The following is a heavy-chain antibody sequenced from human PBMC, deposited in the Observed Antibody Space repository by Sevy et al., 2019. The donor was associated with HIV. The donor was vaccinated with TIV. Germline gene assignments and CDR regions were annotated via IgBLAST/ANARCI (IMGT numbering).Heavy chain of an antibody. Sequence: GGSLRLSCAASGFTFSSYSMNWVRQAPGKGLEWVSSISSSSSYIYYADSVKGRFTISRDNAKNSEYLQMNSLRAEDTAVYYCARERDWYSSSWEGGTGYWGQGTLVTVSS. V-gene: IGHV3-21*01. CDR3: ARERDWYSSSWEGGTGY. CDR2: ISSSSSYI. D-gene: IGHD6-13*01. J-gene: IGHJ4*02. CDR1: GFTFSSYS.